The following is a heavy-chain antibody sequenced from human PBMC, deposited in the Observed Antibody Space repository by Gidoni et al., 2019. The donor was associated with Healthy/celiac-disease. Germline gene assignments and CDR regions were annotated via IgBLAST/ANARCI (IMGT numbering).Heavy chain of an antibody. J-gene: IGHJ3*02. V-gene: IGHV3-48*03. Sequence: EVQLVESGGGLVQPGGSLRLSCAASGFTFSSYEMNWVRQAPGKGLEWVSYISSSGSTIYYADAVKGRFTISRDNAKNSLYLQMNSLRAEDTAVYYCARETAEWELLTSAFDIWGQGTMVTVSS. CDR1: GFTFSSYE. CDR2: ISSSGSTI. CDR3: ARETAEWELLTSAFDI. D-gene: IGHD1-26*01.